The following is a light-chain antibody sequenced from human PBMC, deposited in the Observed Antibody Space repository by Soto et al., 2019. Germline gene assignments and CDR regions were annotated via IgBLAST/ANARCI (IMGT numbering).Light chain of an antibody. CDR3: QSYDSSLSGPWV. V-gene: IGLV1-40*01. Sequence: QSVLTQPPSVSGAPGQRVTISCTGSSSNIGAGYDVHWYQQLPGTAPKLLIYGNSNRPPGVSDRFSGSKSGTSASLAITGLQAEDEADYYCQSYDSSLSGPWVFGGGTKLTVL. CDR1: SSNIGAGYD. J-gene: IGLJ3*02. CDR2: GNS.